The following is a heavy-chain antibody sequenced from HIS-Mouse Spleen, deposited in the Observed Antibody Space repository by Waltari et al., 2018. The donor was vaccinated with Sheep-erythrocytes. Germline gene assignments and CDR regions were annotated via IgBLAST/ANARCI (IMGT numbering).Heavy chain of an antibody. Sequence: EVQLVESGGGLVKPGGSLRLSCAASGFTFSSYSMNWVRQDPGKGLEWVSSIRSMCSYLYYADSVKGRLTRSRDNAKNSLYLQMNSLRAEDTAVYYCARVASGATFDYWGQGTLVTVSS. CDR3: ARVASGATFDY. D-gene: IGHD1-26*01. V-gene: IGHV3-21*01. CDR2: IRSMCSYL. J-gene: IGHJ4*02. CDR1: GFTFSSYS.